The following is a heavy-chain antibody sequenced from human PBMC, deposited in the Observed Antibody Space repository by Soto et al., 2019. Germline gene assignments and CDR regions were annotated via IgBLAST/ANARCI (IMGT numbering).Heavy chain of an antibody. Sequence: SETLSLTCTVSGGSISVYYWSWVRQPPGHELEWIGYIYASGSPYYNPSLRRRVTISADTSKNQISLELTSPTAADTAVYYCARGVGSSPPRYWGRGTLVTVSS. J-gene: IGHJ4*02. CDR2: IYASGSP. D-gene: IGHD1-26*01. V-gene: IGHV4-59*01. CDR1: GGSISVYY. CDR3: ARGVGSSPPRY.